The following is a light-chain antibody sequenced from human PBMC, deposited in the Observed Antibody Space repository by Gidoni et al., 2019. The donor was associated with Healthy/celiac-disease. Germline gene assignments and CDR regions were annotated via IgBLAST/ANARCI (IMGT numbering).Light chain of an antibody. J-gene: IGLJ2*01. CDR1: SSDVGGYNY. Sequence: QSALTQPASVSGSPGQSITIPCTGTSSDVGGYNYVSWYQQHPGKAPKLMIYDVSNRHSGVSNRFSGSKSGNTASLTISGLQAEDEADYYCSSYTSSSTLDVVFGGGTKLTVL. V-gene: IGLV2-14*01. CDR3: SSYTSSSTLDVV. CDR2: DVS.